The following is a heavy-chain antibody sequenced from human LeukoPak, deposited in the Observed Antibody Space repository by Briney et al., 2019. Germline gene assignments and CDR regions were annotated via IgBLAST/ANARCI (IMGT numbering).Heavy chain of an antibody. J-gene: IGHJ4*02. CDR2: VYYRGNT. Sequence: PSETLSLTCTVPGGSISSTTYYWGWIRQPPGKGLEWIGSVYYRGNTYYNPSLKSRVTISVVTSKSQFSLRLNSVTAADTSVYYCARLWSGLRPPDYWGQGTLVTVSS. CDR3: ARLWSGLRPPDY. V-gene: IGHV4-39*01. D-gene: IGHD3-3*01. CDR1: GGSISSTTYY.